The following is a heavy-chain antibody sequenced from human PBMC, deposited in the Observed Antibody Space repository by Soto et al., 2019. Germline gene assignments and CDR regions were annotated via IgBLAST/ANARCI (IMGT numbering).Heavy chain of an antibody. CDR1: GYTFSSYW. D-gene: IGHD2-15*01. V-gene: IGHV5-51*03. Sequence: EVQLVQSGAEVKKPGESLRISCKGSGYTFSSYWIAWVRQMPGKGLEWMGIIYPGDSETRITPSFQGQVTISADKSIHTAYLQWSSLRASDTAIYYCARVRGCSGGTCSTFDYWGQGTLVTVSS. J-gene: IGHJ4*02. CDR2: IYPGDSET. CDR3: ARVRGCSGGTCSTFDY.